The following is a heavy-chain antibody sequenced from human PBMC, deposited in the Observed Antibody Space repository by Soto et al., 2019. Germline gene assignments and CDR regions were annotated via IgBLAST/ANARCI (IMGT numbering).Heavy chain of an antibody. Sequence: QVQLQESGPGLVKPSDTLSLTCAVSGYSISSSNWWGWIRQPPGKGLEWIGYIYYSGTTYYNPSPKSRVTFSVDTSKNQFSLKVTSVTAVDTAVYYCARREIQGPIDYWGQGPLVTVSS. D-gene: IGHD1-26*01. CDR2: IYYSGTT. CDR1: GYSISSSNW. V-gene: IGHV4-28*01. J-gene: IGHJ4*02. CDR3: ARREIQGPIDY.